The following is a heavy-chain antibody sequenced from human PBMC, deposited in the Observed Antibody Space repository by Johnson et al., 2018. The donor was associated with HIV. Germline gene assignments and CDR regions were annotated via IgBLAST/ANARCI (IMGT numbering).Heavy chain of an antibody. J-gene: IGHJ3*02. Sequence: QVQLVESGGGVVQPGRSLRLSCAASGFTFSSYAIHWVRQPPGKGLEWVAVISYDGNNKYYADSVKGRFTISRDNAKNSLYLQMNSLRAEDTAVYYCAGVGAGHISGPDMVFDIWGQGTMVTVSS. D-gene: IGHD6-19*01. CDR1: GFTFSSYA. CDR2: ISYDGNNK. CDR3: AGVGAGHISGPDMVFDI. V-gene: IGHV3-30-3*01.